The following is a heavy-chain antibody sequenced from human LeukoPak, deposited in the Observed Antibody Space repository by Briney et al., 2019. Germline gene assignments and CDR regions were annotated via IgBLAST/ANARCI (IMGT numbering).Heavy chain of an antibody. CDR2: INHSGST. D-gene: IGHD2-8*02. CDR3: ASLLGGQDY. Sequence: SETLSLTCAVYGGSFSGYYWSWIRQPPGKGLEWIGEINHSGSTNYNPSLKSRVTISVDTSKNQFSLKLSSVTAADTAVYYCASLLGGQDYWGQGTLVTVSS. J-gene: IGHJ4*02. V-gene: IGHV4-34*01. CDR1: GGSFSGYY.